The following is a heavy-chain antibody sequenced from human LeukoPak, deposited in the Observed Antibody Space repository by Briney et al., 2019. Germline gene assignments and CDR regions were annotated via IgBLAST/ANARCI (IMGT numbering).Heavy chain of an antibody. CDR3: ARSGYDYYYYYAFDV. J-gene: IGHJ6*02. D-gene: IGHD5-12*01. CDR2: IYPGDSDT. CDR1: GYSFNNYW. Sequence: GESLKISCKGSGYSFNNYWIGWVRQMPGKGLEWMGIIYPGDSDTRYSPSFQGQVTISADKSISTAYLQWSSLKASDIAMYYCARSGYDYYYYYAFDVWGQGTTVIISS. V-gene: IGHV5-51*01.